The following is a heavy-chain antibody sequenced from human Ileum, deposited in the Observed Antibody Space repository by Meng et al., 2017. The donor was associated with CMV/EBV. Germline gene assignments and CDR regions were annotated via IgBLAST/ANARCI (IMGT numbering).Heavy chain of an antibody. Sequence: SGLTFRSYFMHWVRQAPGKGLEWVALIRYDGNNPFYADSVKGRFTISRDNSKNTLYLQMDSLRGEDTAVYYCARDQGMFGVVTPLGYWGQGSLVTVSS. CDR3: ARDQGMFGVVTPLGY. V-gene: IGHV3-33*08. CDR2: IRYDGNNP. D-gene: IGHD3-3*01. CDR1: GLTFRSYF. J-gene: IGHJ4*02.